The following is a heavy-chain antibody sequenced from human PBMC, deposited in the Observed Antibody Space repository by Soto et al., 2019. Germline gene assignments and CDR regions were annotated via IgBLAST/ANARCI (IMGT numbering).Heavy chain of an antibody. CDR3: AKSQGSSGYPYYFDF. CDR2: ISGSGGGT. V-gene: IGHV3-23*01. J-gene: IGHJ4*02. CDR1: GFTFRNYA. D-gene: IGHD3-22*01. Sequence: PGGSQRLSCAASGFTFRNYAMSWVRPAPGAGLEWVSAISGSGGGTFYADSVKGRFTIFRDNSKNTLYLQMHSLRAEDTAVYYCAKSQGSSGYPYYFDFWGQGTPVTVPQ.